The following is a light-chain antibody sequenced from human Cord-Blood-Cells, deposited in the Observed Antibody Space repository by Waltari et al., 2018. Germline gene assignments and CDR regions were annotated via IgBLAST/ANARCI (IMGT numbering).Light chain of an antibody. CDR1: PSVSSN. Sequence: EIVMTQSPDTLSVSPGERATLSCRASPSVSSNLAWYQQKPGQAPRLLIYGASTRATGIPARFSGSGSGTEFTLTISSLQSEDFAVYYCQQYNNWPPLTFGGGTKVEIK. CDR3: QQYNNWPPLT. V-gene: IGKV3-15*01. J-gene: IGKJ4*01. CDR2: GAS.